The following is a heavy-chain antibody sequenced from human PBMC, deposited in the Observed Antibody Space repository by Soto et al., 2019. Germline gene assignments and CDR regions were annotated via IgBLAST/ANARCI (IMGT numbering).Heavy chain of an antibody. D-gene: IGHD6-13*01. CDR2: IGGGDGST. CDR1: GFTFINYA. J-gene: IGHJ3*02. V-gene: IGHV3-23*04. Sequence: EVQLVVSGGGLVQPGGSLRLSCAASGFTFINYAMSWVRQAPGKGLEWVSTIGGGDGSTYYADSVKGRFTISRDNSNSALYLQMNSLRVGDTAIYYCAKGILVKPPGTRTFDIWGQGTMVIVSS. CDR3: AKGILVKPPGTRTFDI.